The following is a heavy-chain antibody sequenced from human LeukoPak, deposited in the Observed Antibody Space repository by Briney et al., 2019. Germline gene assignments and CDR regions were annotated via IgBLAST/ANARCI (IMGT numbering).Heavy chain of an antibody. CDR2: INPNSGGT. CDR1: GYTFTGYY. Sequence: ASVKVSCKASGYTFTGYYMHWVRQAPGQGLEWMGWINPNSGGTNYAQKFQGRVTMTRDTSISTAYMELSRLRSDDTAVYYCARDCGGDCYSFWTPSAAFDYWGQGTLVTVSS. D-gene: IGHD2-21*02. J-gene: IGHJ4*02. V-gene: IGHV1-2*02. CDR3: ARDCGGDCYSFWTPSAAFDY.